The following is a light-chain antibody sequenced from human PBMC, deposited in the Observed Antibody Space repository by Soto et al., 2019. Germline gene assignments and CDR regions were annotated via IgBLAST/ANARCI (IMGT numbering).Light chain of an antibody. CDR2: DVS. CDR3: CSYTGTNSPYV. V-gene: IGLV2-14*03. Sequence: LGPPAPLFWAPGQSITLSFPWNNSGGGGYKYVSWYQQHPGKAPKLMIYDVSNRPSGVSDRFSGSKSGNTASLIVSGLQPEDEADYYCCSYTGTNSPYVFGTGTKVTVL. CDR1: NSGGGGYKY. J-gene: IGLJ1*01.